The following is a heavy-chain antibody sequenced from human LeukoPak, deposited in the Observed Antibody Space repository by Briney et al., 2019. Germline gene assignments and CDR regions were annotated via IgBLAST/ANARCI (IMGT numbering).Heavy chain of an antibody. V-gene: IGHV3-53*01. CDR3: ARRAGAYSHPYDY. CDR1: GFTVSSNS. J-gene: IGHJ4*02. CDR2: IYSDNT. Sequence: GGSLRLSCTVSGFTVSSNSMSWVRQAPGKGLEWVSFIYSDNTHYSDSVKGRFTISRDNSKNTLYLQMNSLRPEDTAVYYCARRAGAYSHPYDYWGQGNLVTVSS. D-gene: IGHD4/OR15-4a*01.